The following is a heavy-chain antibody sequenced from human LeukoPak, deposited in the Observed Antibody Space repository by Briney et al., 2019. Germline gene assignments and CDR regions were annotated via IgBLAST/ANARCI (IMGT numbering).Heavy chain of an antibody. J-gene: IGHJ4*02. CDR3: ARENSSGWTLDY. V-gene: IGHV3-33*01. Sequence: GGSLRLSCAASGFTFSSYGMHWVRQAPGKGLEWVAVIWYDGSNKYYADSVKGRFTISRDNSKNTLYLQMNSLRAEDTAVYYCARENSSGWTLDYWGQGTLVTVSS. CDR1: GFTFSSYG. CDR2: IWYDGSNK. D-gene: IGHD6-19*01.